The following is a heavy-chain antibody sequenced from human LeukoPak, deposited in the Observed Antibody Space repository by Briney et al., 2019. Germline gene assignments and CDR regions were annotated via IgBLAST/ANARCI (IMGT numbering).Heavy chain of an antibody. CDR2: IKQDGSEK. Sequence: PGGSLRLSCAASGFTFSNYSMNWVRQAPGKGLEWVANIKQDGSEKYYVDSVKGRFTISRDNAKNSLYLQMNSLRAEDTAVYYCARDGIIVGAVDYWGQGTLVTVSS. J-gene: IGHJ4*02. D-gene: IGHD1-26*01. V-gene: IGHV3-7*01. CDR3: ARDGIIVGAVDY. CDR1: GFTFSNYS.